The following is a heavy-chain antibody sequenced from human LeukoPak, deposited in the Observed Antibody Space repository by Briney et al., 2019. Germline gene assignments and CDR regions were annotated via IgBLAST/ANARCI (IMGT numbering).Heavy chain of an antibody. J-gene: IGHJ4*02. Sequence: SETLSLTCAVSGYSISSGYYWGWIRQPPGKGLEWIGSIYHSGSTYYNPSLKSRVTISVDTPKNQFSLKLSSVTAADTAVYYCARENYYDSSGNDYWGQGTLVTVSS. CDR1: GYSISSGYY. V-gene: IGHV4-38-2*02. D-gene: IGHD3-22*01. CDR2: IYHSGST. CDR3: ARENYYDSSGNDY.